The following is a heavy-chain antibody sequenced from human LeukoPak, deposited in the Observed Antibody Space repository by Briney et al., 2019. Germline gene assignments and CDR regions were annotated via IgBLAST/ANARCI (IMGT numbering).Heavy chain of an antibody. CDR3: ARTYSSSSLDAFDI. D-gene: IGHD6-6*01. J-gene: IGHJ3*02. V-gene: IGHV4-39*07. Sequence: SETLSLTCTVSGGSISSSSYYWGWIRQPPGKGLEWIGSIYYSGSTYYNPSLKSRVTTSVDTSKNQFSLKLSSVTAADTAVYYCARTYSSSSLDAFDIWGQGTMVTVSS. CDR2: IYYSGST. CDR1: GGSISSSSYY.